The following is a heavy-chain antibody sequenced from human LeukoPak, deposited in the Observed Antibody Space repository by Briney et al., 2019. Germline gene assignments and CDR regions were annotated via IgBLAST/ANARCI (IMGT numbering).Heavy chain of an antibody. V-gene: IGHV3-23*01. D-gene: IGHD6-13*01. CDR2: ISGSGGST. Sequence: GGSLRLSHAASGFAFSSYAMGGVRRAPRKGLEGGSAISGSGGSTYYADFEKRRFTISRHNSKNTLYLQMQSLRAGDRGVYFCAKDLGQQPRISYFDYWVEGTIVSVCS. J-gene: IGHJ4*02. CDR3: AKDLGQQPRISYFDY. CDR1: GFAFSSYA.